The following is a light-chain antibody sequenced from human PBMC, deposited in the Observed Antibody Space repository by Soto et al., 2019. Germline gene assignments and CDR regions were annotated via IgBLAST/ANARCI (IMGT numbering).Light chain of an antibody. V-gene: IGKV1-9*01. CDR1: QGISSY. Sequence: DIQLTQSPSFLSASVGDRVTITCRASQGISSYLAWYQQKPGKAPKLLIYAASTLQSGVPSRFSGSGSGTEFTLTINSLESEDFAVYYCQLRSTFMYTFGQGTKLEIK. CDR2: AAS. J-gene: IGKJ2*01. CDR3: QLRSTFMYT.